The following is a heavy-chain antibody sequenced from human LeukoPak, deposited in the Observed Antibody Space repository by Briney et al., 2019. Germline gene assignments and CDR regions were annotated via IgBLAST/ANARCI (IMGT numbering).Heavy chain of an antibody. J-gene: IGHJ4*02. Sequence: ASVEVSCKASGYTFTGYYMHWVRQAPGQGLEWMGWINPNSGGTNYAQKFQGRVTMTRDTSISTAYMELSRLRSDDTAVYYCARGGHVLRFLEWSVDYWGQGTLVTVSS. V-gene: IGHV1-2*02. CDR3: ARGGHVLRFLEWSVDY. D-gene: IGHD3-3*01. CDR2: INPNSGGT. CDR1: GYTFTGYY.